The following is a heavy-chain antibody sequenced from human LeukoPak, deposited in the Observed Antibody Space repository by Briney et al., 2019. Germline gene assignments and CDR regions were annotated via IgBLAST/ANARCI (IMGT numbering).Heavy chain of an antibody. J-gene: IGHJ4*02. V-gene: IGHV3-74*01. CDR1: GFTFSGSA. CDR2: INSDGSST. CDR3: ASSIVATSDN. D-gene: IGHD6-6*01. Sequence: GGSLRLSCAASGFTFSGSAMHWVRQASGKGLVWVSRINSDGSSTNYADSVKGGFTISRDNAKNTLYLQMNSLRAEDTAVYYCASSIVATSDNWGQGTLVTVSS.